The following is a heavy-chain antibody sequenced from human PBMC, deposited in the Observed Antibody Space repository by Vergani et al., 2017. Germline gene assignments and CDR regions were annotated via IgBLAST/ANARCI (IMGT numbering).Heavy chain of an antibody. CDR3: ARDPTDYDFWSGYYSYYFDY. V-gene: IGHV3-30-3*01. J-gene: IGHJ4*02. CDR1: GFTFSSYA. Sequence: QVQLVESGGGVVQPGRSLRLSCAASGFTFSSYAMHWVRQAPGKGLEWVAVISYDGSNKYYADSVKGRFTISRDNSKNTLYLQMNSLRAEDTAVYYCARDPTDYDFWSGYYSYYFDYWGQGTLVTVSS. D-gene: IGHD3-3*01. CDR2: ISYDGSNK.